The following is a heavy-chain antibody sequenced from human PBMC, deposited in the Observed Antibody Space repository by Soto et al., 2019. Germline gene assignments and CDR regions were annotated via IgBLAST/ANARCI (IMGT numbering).Heavy chain of an antibody. D-gene: IGHD3-10*01. CDR2: IIRDGSST. Sequence: EVQLVESGGGLVQPGGSLRLACAASGFTFSSYWMHWVRQAPGKGLVWISRIIRDGSSTNYADSAKGRFTISRDNAKNTPYLEINSLRADDTAVYFCGRGGSGIYGMDIWGQGTTVIVSS. CDR1: GFTFSSYW. CDR3: GRGGSGIYGMDI. V-gene: IGHV3-74*01. J-gene: IGHJ6*02.